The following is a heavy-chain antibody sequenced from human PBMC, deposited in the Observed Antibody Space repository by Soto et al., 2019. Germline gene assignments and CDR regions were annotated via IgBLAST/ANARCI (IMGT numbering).Heavy chain of an antibody. CDR3: AKDLGDYVWGSSPGIDTEIDY. D-gene: IGHD3-16*01. Sequence: PSETLSLTCSISGGSISGYHWNWIRQTPGKGVEWIGYFHNSGNPKYSSSLKSRVTISVDMSEKQSSLKLTSVTAADTAVYYCAKDLGDYVWGSSPGIDTEIDYWGQGTLVTVSS. J-gene: IGHJ4*02. CDR2: FHNSGNP. V-gene: IGHV4-59*01. CDR1: GGSISGYH.